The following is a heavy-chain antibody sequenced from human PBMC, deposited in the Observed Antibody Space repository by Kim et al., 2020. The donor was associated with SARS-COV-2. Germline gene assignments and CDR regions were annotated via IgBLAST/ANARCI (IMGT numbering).Heavy chain of an antibody. J-gene: IGHJ6*02. D-gene: IGHD3-3*01. CDR3: TTDPVVRFLEWFGMDV. CDR2: IKNKTDGGTT. V-gene: IGHV3-15*01. CDR1: GFTFSNAW. Sequence: GGSLRLSCAASGFTFSNAWMSWVRQAPGKGLEWVGRIKNKTDGGTTDYAAPVKGRFTISRDDSKNTLYLQMNSLKTEDTAVYYCTTDPVVRFLEWFGMDVWGQGTTVTVSS.